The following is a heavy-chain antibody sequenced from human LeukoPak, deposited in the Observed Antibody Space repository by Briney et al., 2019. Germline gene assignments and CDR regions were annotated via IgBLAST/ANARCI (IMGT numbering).Heavy chain of an antibody. J-gene: IGHJ4*02. D-gene: IGHD5-12*01. CDR2: INPNSGGT. V-gene: IGHV1-2*02. CDR1: GYTFTVYY. CDR3: ARAYSGYEAFDY. Sequence: ASVKVSFKASGYTFTVYYIHWVRQAPGQGLEWMGWINPNSGGTNYAQKFQGRVTMTRDTSTTYMELSRLTSDDTAVYYCARAYSGYEAFDYWGQGALVTVSS.